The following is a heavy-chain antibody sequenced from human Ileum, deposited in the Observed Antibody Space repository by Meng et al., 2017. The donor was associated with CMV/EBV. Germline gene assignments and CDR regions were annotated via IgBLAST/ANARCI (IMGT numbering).Heavy chain of an antibody. D-gene: IGHD2-15*01. CDR2: IFRTGTT. CDR3: TRGPRQAATSIGP. Sequence: GSLRLSCAVSGDSVSNGDYWGWIRQPPGKELEFIGSIFRTGTTFVNPSLERRVSLSVDTSKNQFSLRLTPVTASDTAVYYCTRGPRQAATSIGPWGQGILVTVSS. CDR1: GDSVSNGDY. J-gene: IGHJ5*02. V-gene: IGHV4-38-2*01.